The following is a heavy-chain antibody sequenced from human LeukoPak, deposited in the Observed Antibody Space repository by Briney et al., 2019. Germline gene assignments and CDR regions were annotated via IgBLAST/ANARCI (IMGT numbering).Heavy chain of an antibody. D-gene: IGHD6-19*01. Sequence: KPSETLSLTCAVYGGSFSGYYWSWIRQPPGKGLEWIGEINHSGSTNYNPSLKSRVTISVDTSKNQFSLKLSSVTAADTAVYYCARIAVAGTLVDYWGQGTLVTVSS. CDR3: ARIAVAGTLVDY. V-gene: IGHV4-34*01. CDR2: INHSGST. J-gene: IGHJ4*02. CDR1: GGSFSGYY.